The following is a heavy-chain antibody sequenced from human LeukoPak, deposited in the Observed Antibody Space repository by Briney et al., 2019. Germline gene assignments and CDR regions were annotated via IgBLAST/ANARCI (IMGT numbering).Heavy chain of an antibody. Sequence: GGSLRLSCAASGFTFDDYGMSWVRQAPGKGLEWVSGINWNGGSTGYADSVNGRFTISRDNAKNSLYLQTNSLRAEETALYYCAREAAAYRLYYYMDVWGKGTTVTVSS. CDR2: INWNGGST. CDR1: GFTFDDYG. J-gene: IGHJ6*03. V-gene: IGHV3-20*04. CDR3: AREAAAYRLYYYMDV. D-gene: IGHD6-13*01.